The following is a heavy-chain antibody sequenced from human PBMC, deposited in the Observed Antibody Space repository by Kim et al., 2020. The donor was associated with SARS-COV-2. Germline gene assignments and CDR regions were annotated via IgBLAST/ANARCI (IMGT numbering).Heavy chain of an antibody. Sequence: QGRVTMTRDTSTSTVYMELSSLRSEDTAVYYCARHDYYDSSGYYWGYFDYWGQGTLVTVSS. J-gene: IGHJ4*02. D-gene: IGHD3-22*01. V-gene: IGHV1-46*01. CDR3: ARHDYYDSSGYYWGYFDY.